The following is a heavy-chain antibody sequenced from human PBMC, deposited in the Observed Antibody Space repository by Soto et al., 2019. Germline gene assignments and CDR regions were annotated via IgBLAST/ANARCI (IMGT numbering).Heavy chain of an antibody. CDR2: IYYSGTT. Sequence: QVQVQESGPGLVKPSQTLSLTCSVSGGSINSDDHYWTWIRQPPGKGLEWIGSIYYSGTTNYNPSLKSRITVSIDTSKNQFSLNLTSVTAADTALYYCARQRRAGYWFAPWGQGTPVTVSS. V-gene: IGHV4-30-4*01. CDR3: ARQRRAGYWFAP. J-gene: IGHJ5*02. CDR1: GGSINSDDHY.